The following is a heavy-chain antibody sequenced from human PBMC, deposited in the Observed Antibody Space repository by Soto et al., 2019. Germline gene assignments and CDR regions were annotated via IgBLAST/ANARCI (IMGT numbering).Heavy chain of an antibody. D-gene: IGHD6-6*01. CDR1: GYTFTGYY. V-gene: IGHV1-2*02. CDR3: ARAPTYSSSPAIFDY. Sequence: ASVKVSCKASGYTFTGYYMHWVLQAPGQGLEWMGWINPNSGGTNYAQKFQGRVTMTRDTSISTAYMELSRLRSDDTAVYYCARAPTYSSSPAIFDYWGQGTLVTVSS. J-gene: IGHJ4*02. CDR2: INPNSGGT.